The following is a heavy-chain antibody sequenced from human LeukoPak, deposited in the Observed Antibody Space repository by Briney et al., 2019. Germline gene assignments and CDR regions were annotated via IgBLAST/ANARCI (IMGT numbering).Heavy chain of an antibody. CDR3: ARAWALDAFDI. J-gene: IGHJ3*02. Sequence: PGGSLRLSCAASGFTFSSYAMSWVRQAPGKGLEWVSVIYSGGSTYYADSVKGRFTISRDNSKNTLYLQMNSLRAEDTAVYYCARAWALDAFDIWGQGTMVTVSS. D-gene: IGHD7-27*01. CDR1: GFTFSSYA. CDR2: IYSGGST. V-gene: IGHV3-66*01.